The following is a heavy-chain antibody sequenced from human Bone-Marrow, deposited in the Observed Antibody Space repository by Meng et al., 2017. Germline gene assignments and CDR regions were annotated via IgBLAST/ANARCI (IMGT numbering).Heavy chain of an antibody. CDR1: GFTFSSYS. D-gene: IGHD3-9*01. CDR3: ARVLYYDILTAENDNWFDP. J-gene: IGHJ5*02. V-gene: IGHV3-48*04. Sequence: GESLKISCAASGFTFSSYSMNWVRQAPGKGLEWVSYISSSGSTIYYADSVKGRFTISRDNAKNSLYLQMNSLRAEDTAVYYCARVLYYDILTAENDNWFDPWGQGTRVTVSS. CDR2: ISSSGSTI.